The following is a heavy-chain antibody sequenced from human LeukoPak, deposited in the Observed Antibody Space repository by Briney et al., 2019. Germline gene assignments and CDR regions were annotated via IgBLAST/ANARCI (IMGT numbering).Heavy chain of an antibody. D-gene: IGHD6-13*01. CDR2: INAGNGNT. CDR3: ARVRYSSSWPSFDY. CDR1: GYTFTSYA. V-gene: IGHV1-3*01. J-gene: IGHJ4*02. Sequence: ASVKVSCTASGYTFTSYAMHWVRQAPGQRLEWMGWINAGNGNTKYSQKFQGRVTITRDTSASTAYMELSSLRSEDTAVYYCARVRYSSSWPSFDYWGQGTLVTVSS.